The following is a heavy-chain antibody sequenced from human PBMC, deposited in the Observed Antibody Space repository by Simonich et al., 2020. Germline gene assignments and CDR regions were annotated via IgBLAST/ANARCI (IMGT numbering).Heavy chain of an antibody. CDR1: GYSFTRYW. J-gene: IGHJ3*02. CDR3: ARQLNDFDI. V-gene: IGHV5-51*01. D-gene: IGHD1-1*01. Sequence: EVQLVQSGAEVKKPGESLKISCKGSGYSFTRYWIGWVRRMPGKGLEWKGIIYPEDAVTRYSPSFQGQVTISADKSSSTAYLQWSSLKASDTAMYYCARQLNDFDIWGQGTMVTVSS. CDR2: IYPEDAVT.